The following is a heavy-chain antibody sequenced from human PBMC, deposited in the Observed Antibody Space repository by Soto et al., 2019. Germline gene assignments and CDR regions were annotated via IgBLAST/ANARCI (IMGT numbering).Heavy chain of an antibody. D-gene: IGHD3-9*01. CDR3: ARDRRDILTGYPFDP. J-gene: IGHJ5*02. CDR1: GYTFTSYG. V-gene: IGHV1-18*01. Sequence: ASVKVSCKASGYTFTSYGISWVRQAPGQGLEWMGWISAYNGNTNYAQKLQGRVTMTTDTSTSTAYMELRSLRSDNTALYYCARDRRDILTGYPFDPWGQGTLVTVSS. CDR2: ISAYNGNT.